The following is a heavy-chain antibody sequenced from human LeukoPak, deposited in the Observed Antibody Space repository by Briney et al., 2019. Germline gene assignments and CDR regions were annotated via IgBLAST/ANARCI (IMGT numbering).Heavy chain of an antibody. CDR2: ISSSSSYI. Sequence: GGSLRLSCAASGFTFSSYSMNWVRQAPGKGLESVSSISSSSSYIYYADSVKGRFTISRDNAKNSLYLQMNSLRAEDTAVYYCARTIFGVVTHAFDIWGQGTMVTVSS. V-gene: IGHV3-21*01. D-gene: IGHD3-3*01. CDR1: GFTFSSYS. J-gene: IGHJ3*02. CDR3: ARTIFGVVTHAFDI.